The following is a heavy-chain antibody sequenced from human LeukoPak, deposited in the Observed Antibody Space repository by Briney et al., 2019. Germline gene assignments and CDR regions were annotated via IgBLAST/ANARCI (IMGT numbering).Heavy chain of an antibody. V-gene: IGHV1-18*01. CDR1: GYTFTSYG. Sequence: GASVKVSCKASGYTFTSYGISWVRQAPGQGLEWMGWISAYNGNTNYAQKLQGRVTMTTDTSTSTAYMELRSLRSDDTAVYYCARDEDWGYGDYYFDYWGQGTLVTVSS. J-gene: IGHJ4*02. D-gene: IGHD5-12*01. CDR2: ISAYNGNT. CDR3: ARDEDWGYGDYYFDY.